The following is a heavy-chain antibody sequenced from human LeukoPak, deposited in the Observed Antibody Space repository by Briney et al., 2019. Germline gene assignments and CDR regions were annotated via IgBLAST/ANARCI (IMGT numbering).Heavy chain of an antibody. CDR3: AKDWWQWLT. D-gene: IGHD6-19*01. CDR1: AFTFSSYA. CDR2: ISGSVGGT. J-gene: IGHJ4*02. V-gene: IGHV3-23*01. Sequence: GGSLRLSCLASAFTFSSYAINCVRQAPGKGLEWVSVISGSVGGTKYADSVKGRFTISRDNSQNTLYLQMNSLRVEDTAVYYCAKDWWQWLTWGQGPLVTVSS.